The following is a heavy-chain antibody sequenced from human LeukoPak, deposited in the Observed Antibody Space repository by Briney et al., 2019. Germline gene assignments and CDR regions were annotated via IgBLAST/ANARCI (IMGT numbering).Heavy chain of an antibody. CDR2: IKKDGSEK. CDR3: ARASPFDY. V-gene: IGHV3-7*03. Sequence: GGSLRLSCTASGFIFSGSWMAWIRQAPGKGLEWVAIIKKDGSEKYYVDSMKGRFTISRDNAKNSLYLQMNSLRAEDTAVYYCARASPFDYWGQGTLVTVSS. CDR1: GFIFSGSW. J-gene: IGHJ4*02.